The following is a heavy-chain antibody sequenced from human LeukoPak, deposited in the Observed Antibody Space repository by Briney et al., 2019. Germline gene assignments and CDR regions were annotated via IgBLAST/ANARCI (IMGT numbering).Heavy chain of an antibody. D-gene: IGHD3-3*01. CDR3: ARAGITIFGVVIKPDAFDI. CDR2: MNPNSGNT. V-gene: IGHV1-8*01. Sequence: GASVKVSCKASGYTFTSYDINWVRQATGQGLEWMGWMNPNSGNTGYAQKFQGRVTMTRNTSISTAYMELSSLRSEDTAVYYCARAGITIFGVVIKPDAFDIWGQGTMVTVSS. CDR1: GYTFTSYD. J-gene: IGHJ3*02.